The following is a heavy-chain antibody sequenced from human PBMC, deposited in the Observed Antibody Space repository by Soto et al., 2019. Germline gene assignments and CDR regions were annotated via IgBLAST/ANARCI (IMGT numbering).Heavy chain of an antibody. D-gene: IGHD3-3*01. CDR1: GYTFTGNY. CDR2: VNPDNGDT. CDR3: ARDPRPPSGWLGFWEYGMDV. Sequence: QVHLVQSGAEVKKPGASVKVSCKASGYTFTGNYIHWVRQAPGQGLEWMGWVNPDNGDTASAQKFQGRVTMTSDTSVTTAYMELSRLTSDDTAVYYCARDPRPPSGWLGFWEYGMDVW. J-gene: IGHJ6*01. V-gene: IGHV1-2*02.